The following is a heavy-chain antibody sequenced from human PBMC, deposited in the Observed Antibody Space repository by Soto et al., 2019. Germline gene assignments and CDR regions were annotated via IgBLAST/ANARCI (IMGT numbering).Heavy chain of an antibody. J-gene: IGHJ5*02. CDR1: GYTFNTYG. CDR3: ARKSSSSSWFHP. CDR2: ISTYDGST. V-gene: IGHV1-18*01. D-gene: IGHD6-6*01. Sequence: QVQLVQSGAEVKKPGASVKVSCKASGYTFNTYGITWVRQAPGQGLEWMGWISTYDGSTYYEERLQGRVTLTTDPSTTTAYMGLRSLRSDDTAVYYCARKSSSSSWFHPWGQGTLVTVSS.